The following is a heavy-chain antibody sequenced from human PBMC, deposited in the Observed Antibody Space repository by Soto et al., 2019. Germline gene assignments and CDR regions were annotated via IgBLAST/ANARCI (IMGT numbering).Heavy chain of an antibody. CDR1: GGSISSGGYY. D-gene: IGHD2-15*01. CDR3: ASYSNSRRDGKSGFDY. V-gene: IGHV4-31*03. Sequence: TLSLTCTVSGGSISSGGYYWSWIRQHPGKGLEWIRYLYYSGSPYYNPSLKSRVTISVDTSKDQFSLKLSSVTAADTAVYYCASYSNSRRDGKSGFDYWGQETLITVS. CDR2: LYYSGSP. J-gene: IGHJ4*02.